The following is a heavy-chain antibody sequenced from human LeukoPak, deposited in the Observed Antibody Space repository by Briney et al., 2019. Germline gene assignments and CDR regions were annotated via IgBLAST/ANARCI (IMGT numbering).Heavy chain of an antibody. Sequence: ASVKVSCKASGYTFTCYDINWVRQATGQGLEWMGWMNPNSGNTGYAQKFQGRVTMTRNTSISTAYMELSSLRSEDTAVYYCARWRYSSGWTFDYWGQGTLVTVSS. CDR2: MNPNSGNT. J-gene: IGHJ4*02. V-gene: IGHV1-8*01. CDR3: ARWRYSSGWTFDY. CDR1: GYTFTCYD. D-gene: IGHD6-19*01.